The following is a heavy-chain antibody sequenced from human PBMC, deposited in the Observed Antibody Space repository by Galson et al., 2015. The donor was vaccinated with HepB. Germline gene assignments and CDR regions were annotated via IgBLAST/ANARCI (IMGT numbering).Heavy chain of an antibody. CDR3: ARDHSDARIIVVVPAAITDAFDI. CDR2: ISAYNGNT. D-gene: IGHD2-2*02. Sequence: SVKVSCKASGYTFTSYGISWVRQAPGQGLEWMGWISAYNGNTNYAQKLQGRVTTTTDTSTSTAYMELRSLRSDDTAVYYCARDHSDARIIVVVPAAITDAFDIWGQGTMVTVSS. J-gene: IGHJ3*02. CDR1: GYTFTSYG. V-gene: IGHV1-18*01.